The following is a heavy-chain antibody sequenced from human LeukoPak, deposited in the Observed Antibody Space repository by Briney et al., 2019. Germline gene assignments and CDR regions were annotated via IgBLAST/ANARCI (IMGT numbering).Heavy chain of an antibody. V-gene: IGHV4-59*08. D-gene: IGHD2-21*02. Sequence: SETLSLTCTVSGGSISSYYWSWVRQHPGKGLEWIGYLFYSGSTNYNPSLKSRVTISADTSKNQFSLKLTSVTATDTAVYYCATYYCGGDCYSGYFDYWGQGTLVTVSS. CDR1: GGSISSYY. CDR2: LFYSGST. J-gene: IGHJ4*02. CDR3: ATYYCGGDCYSGYFDY.